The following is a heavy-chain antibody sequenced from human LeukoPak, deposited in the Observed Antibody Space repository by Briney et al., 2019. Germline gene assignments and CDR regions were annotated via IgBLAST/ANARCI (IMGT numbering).Heavy chain of an antibody. CDR1: GGSISSGGYY. V-gene: IGHV4-31*03. J-gene: IGHJ5*02. CDR2: IYYSGST. Sequence: PSQTLSLTCTVSGGSISSGGYYWSWIRQHPGKGLEWIGYIYYSGSTYYNPSLKSRVTISVDTSKNQFSLKLSSVTAADTAVHYCARGTGVTTINWFDPWGQGTLVTVSS. D-gene: IGHD5-12*01. CDR3: ARGTGVTTINWFDP.